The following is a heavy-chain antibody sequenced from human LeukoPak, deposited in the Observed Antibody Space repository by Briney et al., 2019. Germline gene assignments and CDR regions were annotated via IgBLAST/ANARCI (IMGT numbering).Heavy chain of an antibody. Sequence: GGSLRLSCAASGFTFSNYGMHWVRQAPGKGLEWVACIRYDGSNKYYADSVKGRFTISRDNSKNTLYLQMNSLRAEDAAVYYCGRAREYSAYVPFDYWGRGPLVTVP. V-gene: IGHV3-30*02. CDR3: GRAREYSAYVPFDY. CDR1: GFTFSNYG. CDR2: IRYDGSNK. J-gene: IGHJ4*02. D-gene: IGHD5-12*01.